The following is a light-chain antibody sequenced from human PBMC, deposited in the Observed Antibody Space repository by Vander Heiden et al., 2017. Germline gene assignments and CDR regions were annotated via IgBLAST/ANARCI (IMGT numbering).Light chain of an antibody. CDR3: QQRDSAPPLT. V-gene: IGKV4-1*01. J-gene: IGKJ4*01. CDR2: WAS. CDR1: QSVLYSSNNKNY. Sequence: DIVITQSPDPLSLSLGERVTINGKSSQSVLYSSNNKNYLAWYQQKPGQPPKLLIYWASTRESGVPDRFSGSGSGTDFTLTISSLQAEDVAVYYCQQRDSAPPLTFGGGTKVEIK.